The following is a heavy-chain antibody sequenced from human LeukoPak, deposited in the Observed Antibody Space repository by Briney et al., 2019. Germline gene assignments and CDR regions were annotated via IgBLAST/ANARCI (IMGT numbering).Heavy chain of an antibody. J-gene: IGHJ4*02. CDR3: ASHVGDYYDSSGPKGVDY. CDR1: GYGFTSYW. D-gene: IGHD3-22*01. Sequence: EXLKXSCKGSGYGFTSYWISWVRQMPGKGLEWMGRIDPSDSYTNYSPSFQGHVTISADKSISTAYLQWSSLKASDTAMYYCASHVGDYYDSSGPKGVDYWGQGTLVTVSS. V-gene: IGHV5-10-1*01. CDR2: IDPSDSYT.